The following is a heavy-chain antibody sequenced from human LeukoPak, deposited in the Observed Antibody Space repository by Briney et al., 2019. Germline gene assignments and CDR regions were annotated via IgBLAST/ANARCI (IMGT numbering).Heavy chain of an antibody. J-gene: IGHJ6*03. Sequence: GGSLRLSCAASGFTFSSYAMSWVRQAPGKGLEWVSAISGSGGSTYYADSVKGRFTISRDNAKNSLYLQMNSLRAEDTAVYYCAREYCSGGSCYYNYYYYMDVWGKGTTVTISS. D-gene: IGHD2-15*01. CDR3: AREYCSGGSCYYNYYYYMDV. CDR2: ISGSGGST. CDR1: GFTFSSYA. V-gene: IGHV3-23*01.